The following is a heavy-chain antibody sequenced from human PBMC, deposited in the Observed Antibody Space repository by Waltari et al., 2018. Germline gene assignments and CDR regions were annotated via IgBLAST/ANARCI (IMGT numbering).Heavy chain of an antibody. J-gene: IGHJ4*02. CDR2: IKQDGSEK. Sequence: EVQLVESGGGLVQPGGSVSLSCAASGFTYSRYSMPWVRQAPGKGLEWGANIKQDGSEKYYVDSVKGRFTISRDNAKNSLYLQMNSLRAEDTAVYYCARGVGYYVYWGQGTLVTVSS. D-gene: IGHD3-3*01. CDR1: GFTYSRYS. V-gene: IGHV3-7*01. CDR3: ARGVGYYVY.